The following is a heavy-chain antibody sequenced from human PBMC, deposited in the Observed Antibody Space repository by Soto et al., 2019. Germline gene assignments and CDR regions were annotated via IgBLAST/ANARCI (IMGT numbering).Heavy chain of an antibody. CDR1: GFTFSSYS. CDR3: ARRARITIFGVVTCFDY. D-gene: IGHD3-3*01. J-gene: IGHJ4*02. Sequence: VSLRLSCAASGFTFSSYSMNWVRQAPGKGLEWVSYISSSSSTIYYADSVKGRFTISRDNAKNSLYLQMNSLRDEDTAVYYCARRARITIFGVVTCFDYWGQGTLVTVSS. CDR2: ISSSSSTI. V-gene: IGHV3-48*02.